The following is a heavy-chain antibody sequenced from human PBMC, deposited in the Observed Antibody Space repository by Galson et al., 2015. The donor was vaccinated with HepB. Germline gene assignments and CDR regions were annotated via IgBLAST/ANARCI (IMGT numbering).Heavy chain of an antibody. CDR2: ISYDGSNK. J-gene: IGHJ6*02. CDR3: AKEEGGDYGDYVSHPSGYYYYGMDV. V-gene: IGHV3-30*18. CDR1: GFTFSSYG. Sequence: SLRLSCAASGFTFSSYGMHWVRQAPGKGLEWVAVISYDGSNKYYADSVKGRFTISRDNSKNTLYLQMNSLRAEDTAVYYCAKEEGGDYGDYVSHPSGYYYYGMDVWGQGTTVTVSS. D-gene: IGHD4-17*01.